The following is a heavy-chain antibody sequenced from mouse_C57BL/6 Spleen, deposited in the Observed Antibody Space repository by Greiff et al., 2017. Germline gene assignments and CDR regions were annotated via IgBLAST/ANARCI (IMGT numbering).Heavy chain of an antibody. CDR1: GFTFNTYA. J-gene: IGHJ3*01. D-gene: IGHD2-4*01. V-gene: IGHV10-3*01. Sequence: EVMLVESGGGLVQPKGSLKLSCAASGFTFNTYAMHWVRQAPGKGLEWVARIRSKSSNYATYYADSVKDRFTISRDDSQSMLYLQMNNLKTEDTAMYYCVRDLSYDYDEGFAYWGKGTLVTVSA. CDR3: VRDLSYDYDEGFAY. CDR2: IRSKSSNYAT.